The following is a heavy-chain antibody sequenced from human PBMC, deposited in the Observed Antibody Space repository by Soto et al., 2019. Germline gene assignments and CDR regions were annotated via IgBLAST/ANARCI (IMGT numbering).Heavy chain of an antibody. Sequence: EASVKVSCKASGYSFTNFHIHWVRQAPGQGLEWMGMIDPSGGITRDAQRLQGRITMTRDASTSTVYMELRSLTSEYTAVYYCARDLIGHDNYETIGYYFDHWGQGTLVTVSS. V-gene: IGHV1-46*01. CDR2: IDPSGGIT. J-gene: IGHJ4*02. D-gene: IGHD3-22*01. CDR1: GYSFTNFH. CDR3: ARDLIGHDNYETIGYYFDH.